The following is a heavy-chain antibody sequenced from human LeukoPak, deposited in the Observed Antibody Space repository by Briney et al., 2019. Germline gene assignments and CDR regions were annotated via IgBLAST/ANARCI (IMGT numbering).Heavy chain of an antibody. CDR2: IIPIFGTA. Sequence: GSSVKVSCKASGGTFSSYAISWVRQAPGQGLEWMGRIIPIFGTANYAQKFQGRVTITTDESTSTAYMELSSLRSEDTAVYYCARINGRRRPYYYDSSGYYSDVFDIWGQGTMVTVSS. CDR1: GGTFSSYA. D-gene: IGHD3-22*01. V-gene: IGHV1-69*05. J-gene: IGHJ3*02. CDR3: ARINGRRRPYYYDSSGYYSDVFDI.